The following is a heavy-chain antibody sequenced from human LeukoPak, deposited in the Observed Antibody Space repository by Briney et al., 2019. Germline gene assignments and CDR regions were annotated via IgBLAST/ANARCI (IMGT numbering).Heavy chain of an antibody. V-gene: IGHV3-21*01. CDR2: ISSSSSYI. D-gene: IGHD3-22*01. J-gene: IGHJ4*02. CDR3: ARVYDSSGYSQFDY. CDR1: GFTFSSFA. Sequence: PGGSLRLSCAASGFTFSSFAMSWVRQAPGKGLEWVSSISSSSSYIYYADSVKGRFTISRDNAKNSLYLQMNSLRAEDTAVYYCARVYDSSGYSQFDYWGQGTLVTVSS.